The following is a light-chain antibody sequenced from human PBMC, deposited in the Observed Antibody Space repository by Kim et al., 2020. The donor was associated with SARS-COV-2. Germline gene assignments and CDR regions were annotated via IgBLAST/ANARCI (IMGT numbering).Light chain of an antibody. V-gene: IGKV1-13*02. J-gene: IGKJ1*01. CDR2: GTS. CDR1: QGIGTS. CDR3: QQFKSFPPT. Sequence: LPFSPSPSSLSASVGDRVTITCRASQGIGTSLAWYRQRPGKAPQLLMEGTSTLESGVPSGFTGSGSGTDFILTISSLQPEDFATYYCQQFKSFPPTFGQRTKVDIK.